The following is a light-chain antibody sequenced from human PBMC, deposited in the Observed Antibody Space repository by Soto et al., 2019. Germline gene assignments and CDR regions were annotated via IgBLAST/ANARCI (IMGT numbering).Light chain of an antibody. CDR1: QSVSSSY. J-gene: IGKJ3*01. V-gene: IGKV3-20*01. CDR2: GAS. CDR3: QQYGSSPFT. Sequence: EIVLTQSPGTLSLSPGERATLSCRASQSVSSSYLAWYQQKPGQAPRLLIYGASSRATGIPDRFSGSGSGTDFTLTISRLEPEDFAVYYCQQYGSSPFTFGHGTKVAIK.